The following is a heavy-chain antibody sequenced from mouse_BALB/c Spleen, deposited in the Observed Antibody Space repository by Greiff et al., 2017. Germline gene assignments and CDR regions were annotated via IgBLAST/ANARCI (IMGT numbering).Heavy chain of an antibody. V-gene: IGHV3-2*02. Sequence: EVKLVESGPGLVKPSQSLSLTCTVTGYSITSDYAWNWIRQFPGNKLEWMGYISYSGSTSYNPSLKSRISITRDTSKNQFFLQLNSVTTEDTATYYCARGDWDRGFDYWGQGTTLTVSS. CDR2: ISYSGST. J-gene: IGHJ2*01. CDR1: GYSITSDYA. D-gene: IGHD4-1*01. CDR3: ARGDWDRGFDY.